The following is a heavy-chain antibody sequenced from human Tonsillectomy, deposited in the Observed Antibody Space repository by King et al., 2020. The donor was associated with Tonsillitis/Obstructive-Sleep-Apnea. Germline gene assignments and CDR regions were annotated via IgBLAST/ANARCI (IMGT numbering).Heavy chain of an antibody. CDR1: GYTFTSYY. CDR3: AREREMATITPYKYFEN. CDR2: INPSGGST. J-gene: IGHJ2*01. V-gene: IGHV1-46*01. D-gene: IGHD5-24*01. Sequence: QVQLVESGAEVKKPGASVKVSCKASGYTFTSYYMHWVRQAPGQGLEWMGIINPSGGSTSYAQKFQGRVTMTRDTSTSTVYMELSSLRSEDTAVYYCAREREMATITPYKYFENWGRGALVTVSS.